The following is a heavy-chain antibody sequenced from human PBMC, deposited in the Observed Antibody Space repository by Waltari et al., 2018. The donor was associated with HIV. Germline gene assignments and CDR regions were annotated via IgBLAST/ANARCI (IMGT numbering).Heavy chain of an antibody. CDR3: VAGYYGRGDY. V-gene: IGHV4-39*01. J-gene: IGHJ4*02. CDR2: VYYSGSS. CDR1: GGSSSTSSYY. D-gene: IGHD3-3*01. Sequence: QLQLQESGPGLVKPSETLSLTCTVSGGSSSTSSYYWGWIRQPPGKGLEWIGSVYYSGSSYYNPSLKSRVTISVDTSKNQFSLKLSSVIAADTAVYYCVAGYYGRGDYWGQGTLVTVSS.